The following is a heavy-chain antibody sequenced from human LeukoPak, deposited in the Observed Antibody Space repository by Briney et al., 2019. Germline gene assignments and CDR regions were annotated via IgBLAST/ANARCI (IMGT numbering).Heavy chain of an antibody. CDR3: PRFRQSGIPHDY. V-gene: IGHV3-11*03. D-gene: IGHD1-26*01. CDR1: GFTFSDYY. Sequence: GGSLRLSCAASGFTFSDYYMICIRQAPGKGLEWVSYISKSGGDTKYADSVKGRFTISRDNAKNSLYLQMNSLRAHDTAIYYCPRFRQSGIPHDYWGQGTLVTVSS. CDR2: ISKSGGDT. J-gene: IGHJ4*02.